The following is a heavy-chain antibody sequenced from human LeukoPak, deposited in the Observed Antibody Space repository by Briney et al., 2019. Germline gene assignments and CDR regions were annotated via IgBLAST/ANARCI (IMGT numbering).Heavy chain of an antibody. CDR3: ARLSSGSYYVIDY. D-gene: IGHD1-26*01. V-gene: IGHV4-38-2*01. J-gene: IGHJ4*02. Sequence: SETLSLTCAVSGYSISSGYYWGWIRQPPGKGLEWIGSIYHSGSTYYNPSLKSRVTISIDTSKNQFSLKLSSVTAADTAVYYCARLSSGSYYVIDYWGQGTLVTVSS. CDR2: IYHSGST. CDR1: GYSISSGYY.